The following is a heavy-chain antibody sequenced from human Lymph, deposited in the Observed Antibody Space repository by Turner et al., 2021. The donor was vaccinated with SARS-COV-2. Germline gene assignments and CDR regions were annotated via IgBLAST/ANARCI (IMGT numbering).Heavy chain of an antibody. Sequence: EVQLVESGGGLIQPGGSLRLSCAASGFTVSSNYMSWVRQAPGKGLDGVSLIYSGGSTLYADSVKGRFTISRDNSKNTLYLQMNSLRADDTAVYYCARVLPYGDYFDFWGQGTLVTVSS. D-gene: IGHD4-17*01. J-gene: IGHJ4*02. CDR2: IYSGGST. CDR1: GFTVSSNY. CDR3: ARVLPYGDYFDF. V-gene: IGHV3-53*01.